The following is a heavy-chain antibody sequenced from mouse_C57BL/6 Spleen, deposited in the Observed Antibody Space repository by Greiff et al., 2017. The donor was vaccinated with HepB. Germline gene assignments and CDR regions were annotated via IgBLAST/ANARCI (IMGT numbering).Heavy chain of an antibody. CDR2: INPSTGGT. CDR3: ARRTVVHYFDY. CDR1: GYSFTGYY. Sequence: VQLQQSGPELVKPGASVKISCKASGYSFTGYYMNWVKQSPEKSLEWIGEINPSTGGTTYNQKFKAKATLTVDKSSSTAYMQLKSLTSEDSAVYYCARRTVVHYFDYWGQGTTLTVSS. J-gene: IGHJ2*01. V-gene: IGHV1-42*01. D-gene: IGHD1-1*01.